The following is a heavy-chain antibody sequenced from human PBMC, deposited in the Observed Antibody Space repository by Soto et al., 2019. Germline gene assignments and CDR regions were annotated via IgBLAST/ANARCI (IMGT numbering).Heavy chain of an antibody. Sequence: PGGSLRLSWAASGFTFSNAWMSWVRQAPGKGLEWVGRIKSKTDGGTTDYAAPVKGRFTISRDDSKNTLYLQMNSLKTEDTAVYYCTGRLRYFDWLSLGWGQGTLVTVSS. V-gene: IGHV3-15*01. CDR1: GFTFSNAW. D-gene: IGHD3-9*01. CDR2: IKSKTDGGTT. CDR3: TGRLRYFDWLSLG. J-gene: IGHJ4*02.